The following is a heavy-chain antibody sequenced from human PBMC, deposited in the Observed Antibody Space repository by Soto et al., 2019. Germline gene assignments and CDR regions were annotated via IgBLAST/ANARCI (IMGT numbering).Heavy chain of an antibody. Sequence: ASVKVSCKASGGTFSSYAISWVRQAPGQGLEWMGGIIPIFGTANYAQKFQGRVTITADESTSTAYMELSSLRSEDTAVYYCARRTITIFGVVIFPNPYYYGMDVWGQGTTVTVSS. CDR2: IIPIFGTA. CDR1: GGTFSSYA. D-gene: IGHD3-3*01. CDR3: ARRTITIFGVVIFPNPYYYGMDV. J-gene: IGHJ6*02. V-gene: IGHV1-69*13.